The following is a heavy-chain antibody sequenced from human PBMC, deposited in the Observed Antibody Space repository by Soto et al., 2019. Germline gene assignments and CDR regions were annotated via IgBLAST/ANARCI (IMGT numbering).Heavy chain of an antibody. CDR3: ARGLGPSYYYDSSGYYFDY. CDR2: IYYSGST. J-gene: IGHJ4*02. D-gene: IGHD3-22*01. V-gene: IGHV4-59*01. CDR1: GGSISSYY. Sequence: SETLSLTCTVSGGSISSYYWSWIRQPPGKGLEWIGYIYYSGSTNYNPSLKSRVTISVDTSKNQFSLKLSSVTAADTAVYYCARGLGPSYYYDSSGYYFDYWGQGTLVTVSS.